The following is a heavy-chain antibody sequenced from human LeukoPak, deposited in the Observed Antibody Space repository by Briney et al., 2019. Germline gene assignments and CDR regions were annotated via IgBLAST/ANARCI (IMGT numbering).Heavy chain of an antibody. CDR3: ARAPGITTAASLDS. J-gene: IGHJ4*02. CDR1: GFAFNVYS. CDR2: ITRNSKDI. Sequence: GGSLRLSCGASGFAFNVYSMSWVRQAPGKGLEWVSYITRNSKDIYYADSVKGRFTISRDNAKKSLYLQMNSLRAEDTAIYYCARAPGITTAASLDSWGQGTLVTVSS. V-gene: IGHV3-21*05. D-gene: IGHD6-13*01.